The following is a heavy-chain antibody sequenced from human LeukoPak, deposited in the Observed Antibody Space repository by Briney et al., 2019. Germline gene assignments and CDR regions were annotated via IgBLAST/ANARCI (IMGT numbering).Heavy chain of an antibody. V-gene: IGHV3-7*02. Sequence: GGSLRLSCAASGFTFSSYWMSWVRQAPGKGLEWVANIKQDGSEKYYVDSVKGRFTISRDNAKNSLYLQMNSLRDEDTAVYYCARGDCGGDCLEAFDIWGQGTMVTVSS. CDR1: GFTFSSYW. CDR2: IKQDGSEK. J-gene: IGHJ3*02. D-gene: IGHD2-21*02. CDR3: ARGDCGGDCLEAFDI.